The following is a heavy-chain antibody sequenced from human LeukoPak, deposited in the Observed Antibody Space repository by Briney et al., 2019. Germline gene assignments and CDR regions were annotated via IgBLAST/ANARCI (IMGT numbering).Heavy chain of an antibody. J-gene: IGHJ4*02. V-gene: IGHV1-2*02. CDR3: ATGGTVLVTATLYLDY. Sequence: ASVKVSCKASGYTFSSYGISWVRQAPGQGLERMGWINPNSGDTSSAQKFQGRVTMTRDTSISTAYMEVSRLRSDDTAVYYCATGGTVLVTATLYLDYWGQGTLVTVSS. D-gene: IGHD2/OR15-2a*01. CDR1: GYTFSSYG. CDR2: INPNSGDT.